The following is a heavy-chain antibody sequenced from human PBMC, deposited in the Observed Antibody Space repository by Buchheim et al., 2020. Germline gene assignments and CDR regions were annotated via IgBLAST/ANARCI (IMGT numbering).Heavy chain of an antibody. V-gene: IGHV3-30*04. D-gene: IGHD6-13*01. Sequence: QVQLVESGGGVVQPGRSLRLSCAASGFTFSSYAMHWVRQAPGKGLEWVAVISYDVSNKYYADSVKGRFTISRDNSKNTLYLQINSLRAEDTAVYYCARREYAAAAGTGYYYYYGMDVWGQGTT. CDR2: ISYDVSNK. CDR3: ARREYAAAAGTGYYYYYGMDV. J-gene: IGHJ6*02. CDR1: GFTFSSYA.